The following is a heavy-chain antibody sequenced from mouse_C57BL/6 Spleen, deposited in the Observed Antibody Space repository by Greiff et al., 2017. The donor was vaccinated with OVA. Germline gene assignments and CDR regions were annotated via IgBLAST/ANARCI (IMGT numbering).Heavy chain of an antibody. J-gene: IGHJ2*01. CDR1: GYTFTSYW. V-gene: IGHV1-53*01. Sequence: QVQLQQSGTELVKPGASVKLSCKASGYTFTSYWMHWVKQRPGQGLEWIGNINPSNGGTNYNEKFKSKATLTVDKSSSTAYMQLSSLTSEDSAVYYCARLDYGSRKFDYWGQGTTLTVSS. CDR2: INPSNGGT. CDR3: ARLDYGSRKFDY. D-gene: IGHD1-1*01.